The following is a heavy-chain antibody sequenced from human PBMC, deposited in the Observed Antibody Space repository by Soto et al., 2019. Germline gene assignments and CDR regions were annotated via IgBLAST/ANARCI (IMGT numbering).Heavy chain of an antibody. J-gene: IGHJ4*02. CDR2: IWYDGSNK. Sequence: PGGSLRLSCAASGFTFSSYGMHWVRQAPGKGLEWVAVIWYDGSNKYYADSVKGRFTISRDNSKNTLYLQMNSLRAEDTAVYYCARGYRSGSLVVPAAMTFDYWGQGTLVTVSS. CDR1: GFTFSSYG. CDR3: ARGYRSGSLVVPAAMTFDY. V-gene: IGHV3-33*01. D-gene: IGHD2-2*01.